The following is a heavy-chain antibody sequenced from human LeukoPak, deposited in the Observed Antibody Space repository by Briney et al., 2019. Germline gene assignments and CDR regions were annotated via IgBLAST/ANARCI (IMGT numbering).Heavy chain of an antibody. J-gene: IGHJ4*02. V-gene: IGHV3-21*01. Sequence: GGSLRLSCAASGLTFSSYSMNWVRQAPGKGLEWVSSISSSSSYIYYADSVKGRFTISRDNAKNPLYLQMNSLRAEDTVVYYCARDGGSGWSDYWGQGTLVTVSS. CDR1: GLTFSSYS. D-gene: IGHD6-19*01. CDR3: ARDGGSGWSDY. CDR2: ISSSSSYI.